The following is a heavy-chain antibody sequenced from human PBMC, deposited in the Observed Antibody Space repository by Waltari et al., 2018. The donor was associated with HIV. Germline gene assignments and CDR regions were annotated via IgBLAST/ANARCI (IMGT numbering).Heavy chain of an antibody. J-gene: IGHJ4*02. D-gene: IGHD4-17*01. Sequence: EVQLVESGGGLAKPGGSRRLSCAASGFSFSRYAMNWVPQAPGKGLKWIAYISRSIDYIYYADSIKCRFTISGDNAKNSVFLHMDNLRDVDTAVYYCTATVTTRGTFDYWGQGTAVPVS. CDR1: GFSFSRYA. CDR2: ISRSIDYI. V-gene: IGHV3-21*06. CDR3: TATVTTRGTFDY.